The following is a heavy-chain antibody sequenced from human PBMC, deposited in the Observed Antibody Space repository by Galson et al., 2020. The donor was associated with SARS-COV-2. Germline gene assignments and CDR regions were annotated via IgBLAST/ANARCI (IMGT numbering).Heavy chain of an antibody. Sequence: ASVKVSCKASGYTFTSYYMHWVRQAPGQGLEWMGIINPSGGSTSYAQKFQGRVTMTRDTSTSTVYMELSSLRSEDTAVYYCARDRYRGSLVVVPAANFEPSDAFDIWGQGTMVTVSS. CDR3: ARDRYRGSLVVVPAANFEPSDAFDI. CDR2: INPSGGST. V-gene: IGHV1-46*01. J-gene: IGHJ3*02. D-gene: IGHD2-2*01. CDR1: GYTFTSYY.